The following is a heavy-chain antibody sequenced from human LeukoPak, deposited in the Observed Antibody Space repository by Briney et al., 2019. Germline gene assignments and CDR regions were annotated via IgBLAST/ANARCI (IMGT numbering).Heavy chain of an antibody. J-gene: IGHJ4*02. D-gene: IGHD1-26*01. V-gene: IGHV1-3*01. CDR2: INAGNGNT. Sequence: ASVKVSCKTSGYILANYAIHWVRQAPGQRLEWMGWINAGNGNTKYSQKFQGRVTITRDTSASTVYMEVRSLTSEDTAIYYCARGDSLIVGATPGPDYWGRGILVTVSS. CDR1: GYILANYA. CDR3: ARGDSLIVGATPGPDY.